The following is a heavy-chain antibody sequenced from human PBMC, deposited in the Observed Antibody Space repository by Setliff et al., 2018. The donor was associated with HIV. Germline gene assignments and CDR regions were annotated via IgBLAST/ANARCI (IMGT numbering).Heavy chain of an antibody. V-gene: IGHV3-23*01. D-gene: IGHD2-15*01. CDR3: AKKNVVVVVAALGYYMDV. J-gene: IGHJ6*03. CDR2: ISGSGGST. CDR1: GFTFSSYA. Sequence: GGSLRLSCAASGFTFSSYAMSWVRQAPGKGLEWVSAISGSGGSTYYADSVKGRFTISRDNSKNTLYLQMNSLRAEDTAVYYCAKKNVVVVVAALGYYMDVWGKGTTVTVSS.